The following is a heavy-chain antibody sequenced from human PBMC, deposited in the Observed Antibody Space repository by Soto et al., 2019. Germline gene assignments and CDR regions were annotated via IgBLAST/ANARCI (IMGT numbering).Heavy chain of an antibody. J-gene: IGHJ4*02. CDR3: ARDASGWYVRDY. CDR1: GGTFSSYA. Sequence: QVQLVQSGAEVKKPGSSVKVSCKASGGTFSSYAISWVRQAPGHGLEWMGGIIPIFGTANYAQKFHGRVTITADESTSTAYMELSSLRSEDTAVYYCARDASGWYVRDYWGQGTLVTVSS. V-gene: IGHV1-69*12. CDR2: IIPIFGTA. D-gene: IGHD6-19*01.